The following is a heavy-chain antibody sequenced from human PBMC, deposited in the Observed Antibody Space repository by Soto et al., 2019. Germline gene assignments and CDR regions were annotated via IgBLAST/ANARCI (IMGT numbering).Heavy chain of an antibody. D-gene: IGHD3-22*01. J-gene: IGHJ4*02. Sequence: SVRVSCKASGYTFTRYGISWVRQAPGQGLEWMGGIIPIFGTANYAQKFQGRVTITADESTSTAYMELSSLRSEDTAVYYCGRARSHSSGYYYYFDYWGQGTLVTVSS. CDR1: GYTFTRYG. CDR2: IIPIFGTA. CDR3: GRARSHSSGYYYYFDY. V-gene: IGHV1-69*13.